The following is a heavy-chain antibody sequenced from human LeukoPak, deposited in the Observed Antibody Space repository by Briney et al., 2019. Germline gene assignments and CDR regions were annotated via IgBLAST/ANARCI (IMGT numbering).Heavy chain of an antibody. CDR1: GYSISSSNW. V-gene: IGHV4-28*01. J-gene: IGHJ5*02. Sequence: SDTLSLTCAVSGYSISSSNWWGWIRQPPGKGLEWIGYIYYSGSTYYNASLKSRVTLSVDTSKNQFSLKLNSVTAVDAAVYYRARRGSGRYNWFDPWGQGTLVTVSS. D-gene: IGHD3-10*01. CDR2: IYYSGST. CDR3: ARRGSGRYNWFDP.